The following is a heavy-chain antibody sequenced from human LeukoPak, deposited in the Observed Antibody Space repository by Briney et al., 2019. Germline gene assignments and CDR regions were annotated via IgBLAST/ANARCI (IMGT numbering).Heavy chain of an antibody. V-gene: IGHV4-31*03. J-gene: IGHJ4*02. D-gene: IGHD1-26*01. CDR2: IYYSGST. Sequence: PAETLSLTCTVSGGSISSGGYYWSWIRQHPGKGLEWIGYIYYSGSTYYNPSLKSRVTISVDTPKNQFSLKLSSVTAADTAVYYCARSHAEELDYWGQGTLVTVSS. CDR3: ARSHAEELDY. CDR1: GGSISSGGYY.